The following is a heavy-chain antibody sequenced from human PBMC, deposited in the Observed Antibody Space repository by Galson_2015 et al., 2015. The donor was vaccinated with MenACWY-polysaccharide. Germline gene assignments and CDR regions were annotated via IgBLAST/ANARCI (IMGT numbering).Heavy chain of an antibody. J-gene: IGHJ4*02. D-gene: IGHD1-26*01. CDR1: GFTFSSYD. CDR2: IRYDGSDK. Sequence: SLRLSCAASGFTFSSYDMHWVRQAPGKGLEWVAFIRYDGSDKHYADSMKGRFTISRDNAKDSLFLQMNSLRAEDTAVYYCARDKAVGATHFDYWGRGTLVTVSS. CDR3: ARDKAVGATHFDY. V-gene: IGHV3-30*02.